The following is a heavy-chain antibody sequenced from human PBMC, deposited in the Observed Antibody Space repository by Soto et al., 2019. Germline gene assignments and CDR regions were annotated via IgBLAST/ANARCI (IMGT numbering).Heavy chain of an antibody. Sequence: EVQLVQSGAEVKKPGESLRISCKGSGYIFTSHWISWVRQMPGEGFEWMGRIDPSDSYTSYSPSFKGHVSISADKSITTAYLQWSSLKASDTAFYYGARLGYCTGSSCSTGYFDLWGRGTLVTVSS. V-gene: IGHV5-10-1*03. CDR3: ARLGYCTGSSCSTGYFDL. J-gene: IGHJ2*01. D-gene: IGHD2-15*01. CDR1: GYIFTSHW. CDR2: IDPSDSYT.